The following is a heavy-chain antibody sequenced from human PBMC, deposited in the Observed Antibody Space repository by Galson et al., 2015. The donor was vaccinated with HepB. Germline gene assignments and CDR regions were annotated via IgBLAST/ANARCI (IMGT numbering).Heavy chain of an antibody. D-gene: IGHD6-13*01. Sequence: SVKVSCKASGFNFNNFGITWVRQAPGQGLEWMGRINPYDGNTNYVQRLQDRVTMTTDTSTNTAYMELRSLRSDDTAVYYCARLGAAAGFLGYWGQGTLVTVSS. J-gene: IGHJ4*02. V-gene: IGHV1-18*01. CDR1: GFNFNNFG. CDR3: ARLGAAAGFLGY. CDR2: INPYDGNT.